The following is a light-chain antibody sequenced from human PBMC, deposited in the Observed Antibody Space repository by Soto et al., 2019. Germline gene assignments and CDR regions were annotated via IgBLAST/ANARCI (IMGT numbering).Light chain of an antibody. CDR2: DAT. CDR3: QQANSFPLT. Sequence: DIQVNQSPSSVSASVGDRVTITSRESQAIGSWLAWYQQKQGKAPKIXIYDATTLHSGVPSRFSGSGAGTDFSLTISSLQPEDVATYYCQQANSFPLTFGGGTKVDIK. J-gene: IGKJ4*01. V-gene: IGKV1-12*01. CDR1: QAIGSW.